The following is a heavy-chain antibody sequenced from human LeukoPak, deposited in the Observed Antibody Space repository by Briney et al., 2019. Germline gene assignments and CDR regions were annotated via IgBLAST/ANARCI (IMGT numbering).Heavy chain of an antibody. CDR3: ARERSVVE. CDR1: GFTFSSDW. V-gene: IGHV3-7*01. CDR2: IKEDGSEK. J-gene: IGHJ4*02. D-gene: IGHD2-2*01. Sequence: GGSLRLSCAASGFTFSSDWMSWVRQAPGKGLEWVANIKEDGSEKYYVDSVKGRFTISRDNAKNSLHLQMNSLRAEDTAVYYCARERSVVEWGQGTLVTVSS.